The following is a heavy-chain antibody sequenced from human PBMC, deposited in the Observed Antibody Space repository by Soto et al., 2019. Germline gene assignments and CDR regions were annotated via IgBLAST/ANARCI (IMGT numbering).Heavy chain of an antibody. CDR2: IIPILGIA. V-gene: IGHV1-69*04. J-gene: IGHJ4*02. D-gene: IGHD2-15*01. CDR3: ARDHDEVMVVADL. CDR1: GGTFSSYT. Sequence: GASVKVSCKASGGTFSSYTISWVRQAPGQGLEWMGRIIPILGIANYAQKFQGRVTITADKSTSTAYMELSSLRSEDTAVYYCARDHDEVMVVADLWGQGTLVTVSS.